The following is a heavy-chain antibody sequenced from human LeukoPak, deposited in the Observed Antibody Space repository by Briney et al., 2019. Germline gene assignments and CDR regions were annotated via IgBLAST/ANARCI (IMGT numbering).Heavy chain of an antibody. D-gene: IGHD3-22*01. V-gene: IGHV1-2*02. Sequence: GASVRVSCKAPGYTFTGYFMHWVRQAPGQGLEWMGWINPKSGATNYAQTFQGRVTMARDTSISTAYMEMSSLRADDTAVFYCARDVTRGYYDSTVPWGQGTLVTVSS. CDR2: INPKSGAT. J-gene: IGHJ5*02. CDR1: GYTFTGYF. CDR3: ARDVTRGYYDSTVP.